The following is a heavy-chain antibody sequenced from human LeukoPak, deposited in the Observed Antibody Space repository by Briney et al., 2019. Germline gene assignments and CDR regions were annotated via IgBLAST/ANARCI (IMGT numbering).Heavy chain of an antibody. J-gene: IGHJ2*01. CDR3: ARDSGGYFDL. Sequence: SETLSLTCTVSGGSISGYYWSWIRQPPGKGLEWIGYIYYSGSTNYNPSLKSRVTISVDTSKNQFSLKLSSVTAADTAVYYCARDSGGYFDLWGRGTLVTVSS. D-gene: IGHD3-10*01. CDR2: IYYSGST. V-gene: IGHV4-59*01. CDR1: GGSISGYY.